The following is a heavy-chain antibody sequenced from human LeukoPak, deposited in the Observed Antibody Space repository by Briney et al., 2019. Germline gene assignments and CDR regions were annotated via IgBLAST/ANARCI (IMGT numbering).Heavy chain of an antibody. J-gene: IGHJ4*02. CDR1: GFTFSSYG. D-gene: IGHD6-13*01. CDR3: ARGSSSSWYGDFDY. Sequence: GGSLRLSCAASGFTFSSYGMHWVRQAPGKGPVCVSRIDREGTYTTYADSVSGRFTISRDNAKNTLYLQMNSLRAEDTAVYYCARGSSSSWYGDFDYWGQGTLVTVSS. V-gene: IGHV3-74*01. CDR2: IDREGTYT.